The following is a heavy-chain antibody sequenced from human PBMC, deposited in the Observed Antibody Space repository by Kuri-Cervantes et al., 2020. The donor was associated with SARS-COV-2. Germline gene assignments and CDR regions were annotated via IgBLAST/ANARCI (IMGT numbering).Heavy chain of an antibody. D-gene: IGHD3-22*01. CDR1: GNSFTTYW. J-gene: IGHJ4*02. Sequence: GESLKISCKHSGNSFTTYWIGWVRQMPGKGLEWMGIIYPGDSDTRYSPSFQGQVTISADKSISTAYLQWSSLKASDTAMYYCARRYYYDSSGYRPKDYYFDYWGQGTLVTVSS. V-gene: IGHV5-51*01. CDR3: ARRYYYDSSGYRPKDYYFDY. CDR2: IYPGDSDT.